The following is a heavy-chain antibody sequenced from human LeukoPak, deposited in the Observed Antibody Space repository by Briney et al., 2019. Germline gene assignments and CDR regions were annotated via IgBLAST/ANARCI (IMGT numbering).Heavy chain of an antibody. Sequence: GGSLRLSCAASGFTFSSYSMNWVRQAPGKGLEWVSSISSSSSYIYYADSVKGRFTISRDNAKNSLYLQMNSLRAEDTAVYYCARVPYGSGTYTDYWGRGTLVTVSS. CDR3: ARVPYGSGTYTDY. J-gene: IGHJ4*02. D-gene: IGHD3-10*01. CDR2: ISSSSSYI. V-gene: IGHV3-21*01. CDR1: GFTFSSYS.